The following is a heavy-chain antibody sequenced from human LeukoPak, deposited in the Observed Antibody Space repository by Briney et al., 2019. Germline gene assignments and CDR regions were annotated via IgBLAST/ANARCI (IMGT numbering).Heavy chain of an antibody. Sequence: SETLSLTCAVYGGSFSGYYWSWIRQPPGKGLEWIGEINHSGSTNYNPSLKSRVTVSVDTSKNQFSLKLSSVTAADTAVYYCARGRPPRSDYLIDYWGQGTLVTVSS. CDR2: INHSGST. J-gene: IGHJ4*02. CDR1: GGSFSGYY. D-gene: IGHD4-17*01. CDR3: ARGRPPRSDYLIDY. V-gene: IGHV4-34*01.